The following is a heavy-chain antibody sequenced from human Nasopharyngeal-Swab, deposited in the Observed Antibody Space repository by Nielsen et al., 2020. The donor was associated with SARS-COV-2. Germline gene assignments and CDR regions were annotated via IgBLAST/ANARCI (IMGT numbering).Heavy chain of an antibody. CDR2: ISSSGSTI. V-gene: IGHV3-11*01. Sequence: GGSLRLSCAASGFTFSDYYMSWIRQAPGKGLEWVSYISSSGSTIYYADSVKGRFTISRDNAKNPLYLQMNSLRAEDTAVYYCARDYPIIYYYDSSGYLALDVWGKGTTVTVSS. J-gene: IGHJ6*04. CDR3: ARDYPIIYYYDSSGYLALDV. CDR1: GFTFSDYY. D-gene: IGHD3-22*01.